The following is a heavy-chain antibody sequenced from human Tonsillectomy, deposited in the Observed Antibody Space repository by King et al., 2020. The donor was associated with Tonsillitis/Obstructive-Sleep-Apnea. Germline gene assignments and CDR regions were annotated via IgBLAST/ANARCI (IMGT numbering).Heavy chain of an antibody. Sequence: VQLVESGGGLVQPGGSMRLSCAASGVTFSSYAMSWVRQAPGKGLEWISTISGSGGTTYFADSVKSRLTISRDNSKNTLYLQMNSLRAEDTAVYYCAKDGEFILDAFDIWGQGTMVTVSS. CDR2: ISGSGGTT. CDR1: GVTFSSYA. CDR3: AKDGEFILDAFDI. V-gene: IGHV3-23*04. D-gene: IGHD3-10*01. J-gene: IGHJ3*02.